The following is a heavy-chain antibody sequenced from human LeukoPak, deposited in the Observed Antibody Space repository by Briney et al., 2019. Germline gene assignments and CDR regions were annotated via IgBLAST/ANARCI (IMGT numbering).Heavy chain of an antibody. CDR2: IDPNSGGT. J-gene: IGHJ5*02. CDR1: AYTFTGYY. CDR3: ARDNVVVVAGSPTTHNWFDP. Sequence: PGASVKVSCKASAYTFTGYYMHWVRQAPGQGLEWMGWIDPNSGGTNYAQKFQGRVTMTRDTSISTAYMELSRLRSDDTAVYYCARDNVVVVAGSPTTHNWFDPWGQGTLVTVSS. D-gene: IGHD2-15*01. V-gene: IGHV1-2*02.